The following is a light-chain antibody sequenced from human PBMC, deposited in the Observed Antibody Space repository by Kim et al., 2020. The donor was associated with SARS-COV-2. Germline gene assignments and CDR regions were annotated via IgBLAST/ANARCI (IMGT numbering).Light chain of an antibody. V-gene: IGKV4-1*01. Sequence: DIVMTQSPDSLALSLGERATINCKSSQSVLDSANSKNYLGWYQKKPGQPPKLLIYWASSRESGVPDRFSGSGSGTDFTLTISSLQAGDVAVYYCLQYYVPPHTLGQGTKLEI. CDR3: LQYYVPPHT. J-gene: IGKJ2*01. CDR2: WAS. CDR1: QSVLDSANSKNY.